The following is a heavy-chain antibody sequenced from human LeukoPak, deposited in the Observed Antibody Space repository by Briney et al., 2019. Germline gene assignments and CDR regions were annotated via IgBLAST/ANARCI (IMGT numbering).Heavy chain of an antibody. CDR1: GEPFTGYY. D-gene: IGHD6-19*01. CDR3: ARGRIAVAGSWFDP. V-gene: IGHV4-34*01. J-gene: IGHJ5*02. Sequence: PSETLSLTCAVHGEPFTGYYWSWIRQSPERGLEWLGEIHHSGSTNYNPSLKRPVTLSVDASRNEVSLKVDSVTAADTAVYYCARGRIAVAGSWFDPWGQGTLVTVSS. CDR2: IHHSGST.